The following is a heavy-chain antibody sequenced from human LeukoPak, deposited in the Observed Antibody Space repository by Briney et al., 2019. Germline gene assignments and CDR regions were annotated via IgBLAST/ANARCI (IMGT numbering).Heavy chain of an antibody. D-gene: IGHD2/OR15-2a*01. CDR1: GGTFSSYA. CDR3: ARDHEYPGAHDY. CDR2: IIPIFGTA. Sequence: ASVKVSCKASGGTFSSYAISWVRQAPGQGLEWMGGIIPIFGTANYAQKFQGRVTITTDESTSTAYMELSSLRSEDTAVYYCARDHEYPGAHDYWGQGTLVTVSS. J-gene: IGHJ4*02. V-gene: IGHV1-69*05.